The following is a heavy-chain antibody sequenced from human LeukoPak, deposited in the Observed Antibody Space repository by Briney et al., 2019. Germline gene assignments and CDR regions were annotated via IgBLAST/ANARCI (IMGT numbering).Heavy chain of an antibody. CDR2: ISDSGST. CDR1: GYSISSGYY. V-gene: IGHV4-38-2*02. J-gene: IGHJ4*02. CDR3: ARARRSSSTLFDY. D-gene: IGHD6-6*01. Sequence: SETLSLTCTVSGYSISSGYYWGWARQPPGKGLEWIGSISDSGSTYYNPSLKSRVTISVDTSKSHFSLKLNSVTAADTAVYYCARARRSSSTLFDYWGQGTLVTVSS.